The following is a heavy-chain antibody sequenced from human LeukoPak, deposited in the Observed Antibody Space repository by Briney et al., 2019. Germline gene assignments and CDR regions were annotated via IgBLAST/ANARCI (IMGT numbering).Heavy chain of an antibody. CDR2: SRHKGNNYAT. V-gene: IGHV3-72*01. CDR3: VAMLRGVGH. J-gene: IGHJ4*02. CDR1: GFTFSDHF. D-gene: IGHD3-10*01. Sequence: GGSLRHSCAASGFTFSDHFMDWVRQAPGKGLEWVGRSRHKGNNYATQYAASVKDRFTISRDDSKNSLHLQMNSLKTEDTAVYFCVAMLRGVGHWGQGTLVTVSS.